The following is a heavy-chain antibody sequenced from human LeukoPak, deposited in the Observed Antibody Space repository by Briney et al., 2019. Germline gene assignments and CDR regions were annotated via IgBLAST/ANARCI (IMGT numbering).Heavy chain of an antibody. Sequence: PGGSLRLSCAASGFTVSGNYMSWVRQAPGKGLECVAAIYSGGDTYYADSVKGRFTISRDKSKNTVYLQMNSLRAEDTALYYCAKIFSIRARRYYYDSSGYWDYWGQGTLVTVSS. D-gene: IGHD3-22*01. CDR1: GFTVSGNY. V-gene: IGHV3-53*05. CDR2: IYSGGDT. J-gene: IGHJ4*02. CDR3: AKIFSIRARRYYYDSSGYWDY.